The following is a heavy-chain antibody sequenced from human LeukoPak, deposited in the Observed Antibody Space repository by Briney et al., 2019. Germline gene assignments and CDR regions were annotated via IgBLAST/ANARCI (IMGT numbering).Heavy chain of an antibody. V-gene: IGHV3-30*01. D-gene: IGHD6-25*01. J-gene: IGHJ4*02. CDR1: GFIFSSYA. CDR3: ARDMEQRGYFDY. Sequence: PGRSLRLSCAASGFIFSSYAMHWVRQAPGKGLEWVAVISYDGSNKYYADSVKGRFTISRDNSKNTLYLQMNSLRAEDTAVYYCARDMEQRGYFDYWGQGTLVTVSS. CDR2: ISYDGSNK.